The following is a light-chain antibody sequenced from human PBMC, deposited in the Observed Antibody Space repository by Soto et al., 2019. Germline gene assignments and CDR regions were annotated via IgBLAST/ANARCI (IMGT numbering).Light chain of an antibody. CDR3: QQYNAYSLYT. V-gene: IGKV1-5*01. J-gene: IGKJ2*01. CDR2: DAS. Sequence: DIQMTQSPSTLSASVGDRVTITCRASRSISNWLAWYQQRPGIAPKLLIFDASILQSGVPSRFSGSGAGTEFTLRIRRLQTDDFATYYCQQYNAYSLYTFGQGTKLEIK. CDR1: RSISNW.